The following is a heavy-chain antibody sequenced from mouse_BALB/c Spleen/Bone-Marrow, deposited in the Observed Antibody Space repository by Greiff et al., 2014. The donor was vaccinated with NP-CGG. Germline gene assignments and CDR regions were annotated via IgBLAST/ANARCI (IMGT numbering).Heavy chain of an antibody. Sequence: VQLKESGAELVKPGASVKLSCTASGFNIKDTYIHWVKQRPEQGLEWIGRIDPANGNTKYDPKFQGKATITTDTSSNTAYLQPSSLTSEDTAVYYCASYYYGRSSFACWGQGTLVTVSA. J-gene: IGHJ3*01. V-gene: IGHV14-3*02. CDR2: IDPANGNT. CDR3: ASYYYGRSSFAC. D-gene: IGHD1-1*01. CDR1: GFNIKDTY.